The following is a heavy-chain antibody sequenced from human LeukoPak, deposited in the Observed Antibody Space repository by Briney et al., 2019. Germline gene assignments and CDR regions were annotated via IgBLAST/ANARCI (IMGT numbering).Heavy chain of an antibody. Sequence: GGSLRLSCAASGFTFSGYWMSWVRQAPGKGLEWVASINHNGNVNYYVDSVKGRFTISRDNAKNSLYLQMSNLRAEDTAVYFCARGGGLDVWGQGATVTVSS. V-gene: IGHV3-7*03. CDR2: INHNGNVN. CDR1: GFTFSGYW. D-gene: IGHD3-16*01. CDR3: ARGGGLDV. J-gene: IGHJ6*02.